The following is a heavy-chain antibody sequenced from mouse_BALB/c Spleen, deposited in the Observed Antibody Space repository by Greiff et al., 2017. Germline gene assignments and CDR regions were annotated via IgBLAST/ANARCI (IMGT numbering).Heavy chain of an antibody. CDR3: ARHGNHYFDY. D-gene: IGHD2-1*01. V-gene: IGHV4-1*02. Sequence: EVQLQESGAGLVQPGGSLKLSCAASGFAFTSYWMSWVRQAPGKGLEWIGEINPDSSTINYTPSLKDKFIISRDNAKNTLYLQMSKVRSEDTALYYCARHGNHYFDYWGQGTTLTVSS. CDR2: INPDSSTI. CDR1: GFAFTSYW. J-gene: IGHJ2*01.